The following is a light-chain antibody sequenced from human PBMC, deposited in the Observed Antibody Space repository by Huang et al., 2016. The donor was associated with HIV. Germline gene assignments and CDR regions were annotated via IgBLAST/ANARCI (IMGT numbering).Light chain of an antibody. J-gene: IGKJ2*01. CDR3: QQYNNWPPYT. CDR1: QSVSNN. Sequence: EIVMTQSPATLSVSPGERVTLSCRASQSVSNNLAWYHQKPGQAPRLLIYGASIRATGSPARFSGSGSGTEFTLTISSLQSEDFAVYYCQQYNNWPPYTFGQGTKLEIK. V-gene: IGKV3-15*01. CDR2: GAS.